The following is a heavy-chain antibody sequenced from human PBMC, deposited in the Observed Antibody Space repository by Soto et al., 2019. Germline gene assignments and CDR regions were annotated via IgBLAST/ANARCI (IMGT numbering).Heavy chain of an antibody. V-gene: IGHV3-33*01. Sequence: SLRLSCAASGFTFSRYAMHWVRQAPGKGLEWVAVIWYDGSSEYYLDSVKGRFTISRDNFKNTLSLQMNSLTAEDTAVYYCARASYDGSGSYYPLDYWGQGSLVTVSS. CDR3: ARASYDGSGSYYPLDY. J-gene: IGHJ4*02. CDR1: GFTFSRYA. D-gene: IGHD3-10*01. CDR2: IWYDGSSE.